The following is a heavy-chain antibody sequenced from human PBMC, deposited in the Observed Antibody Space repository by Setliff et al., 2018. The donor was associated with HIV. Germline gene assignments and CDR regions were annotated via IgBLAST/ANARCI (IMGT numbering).Heavy chain of an antibody. CDR2: ISSSSSTI. D-gene: IGHD6-13*01. Sequence: LRLSCAASGFTFSSYSMNWVRQAPGKGLEWVSYISSSSSTIYYADSVKGRFTISRDNAKNSLYLQMNSLRAEDTAVYYCAREGIAAAGSYSYGFGQIDYWGQGTLVTVPQ. J-gene: IGHJ4*02. CDR1: GFTFSSYS. V-gene: IGHV3-48*01. CDR3: AREGIAAAGSYSYGFGQIDY.